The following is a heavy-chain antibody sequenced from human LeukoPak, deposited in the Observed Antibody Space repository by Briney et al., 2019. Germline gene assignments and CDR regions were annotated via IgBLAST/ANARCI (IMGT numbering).Heavy chain of an antibody. CDR3: ARVPLAVAGTGYGMDV. V-gene: IGHV1-69*13. Sequence: SVKVSCKASGGTFSSYAISWVRQAPGQGLEWMGGIIPILGTANYAQKFQGRVTITADESTSTAYMELSSLRSEDTAVYYCARVPLAVAGTGYGMDVWGQGTTVTVSS. CDR1: GGTFSSYA. D-gene: IGHD6-19*01. CDR2: IIPILGTA. J-gene: IGHJ6*02.